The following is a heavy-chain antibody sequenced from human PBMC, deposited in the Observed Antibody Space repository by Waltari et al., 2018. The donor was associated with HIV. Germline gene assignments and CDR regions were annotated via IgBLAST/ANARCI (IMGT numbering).Heavy chain of an antibody. D-gene: IGHD3-10*01. CDR2: VSYSGNT. V-gene: IGHV4-59*01. CDR3: ATKLSGKGWFDP. CDR1: GGSITSDY. Sequence: QVQLQESGPGLVKPSETLSLTCTVSGGSITSDYWSWIRPPPGKGMELFGSVSYSGNTNYNPSLKLRGTISVDTSKDQFSLKLSSVTAADTAVYYCATKLSGKGWFDPWGQGTLVTVSS. J-gene: IGHJ5*02.